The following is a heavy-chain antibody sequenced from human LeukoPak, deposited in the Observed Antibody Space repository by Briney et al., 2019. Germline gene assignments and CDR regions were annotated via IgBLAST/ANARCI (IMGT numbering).Heavy chain of an antibody. D-gene: IGHD3-10*01. CDR2: IYSGGST. Sequence: PGGSLRLSCAASGFTVSRNYMSWVRQAPGNGLDSVSIIYSGGSTYYADSVRGRFTISRDNSKNTLYLQMNSLRVEDTAVYYCARVGGHWGQGTLVTVSS. J-gene: IGHJ4*02. CDR3: ARVGGH. CDR1: GFTVSRNY. V-gene: IGHV3-53*01.